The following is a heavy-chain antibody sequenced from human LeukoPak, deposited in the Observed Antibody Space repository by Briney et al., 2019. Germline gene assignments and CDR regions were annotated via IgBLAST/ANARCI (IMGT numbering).Heavy chain of an antibody. J-gene: IGHJ4*02. V-gene: IGHV4-59*01. CDR2: IYYSGST. Sequence: SETLSLTCTVSGGSISSYYWSWIRQPPGKGLEWIEYIYYSGSTNYNPSLKSRVTISVDTSKNQFSLKLSSVTAADTAVYYCARAGVTTLDYWGQGTLVTVSS. CDR3: ARAGVTTLDY. CDR1: GGSISSYY. D-gene: IGHD4-17*01.